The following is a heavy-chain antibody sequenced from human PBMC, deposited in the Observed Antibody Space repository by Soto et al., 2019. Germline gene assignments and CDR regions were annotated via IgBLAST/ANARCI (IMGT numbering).Heavy chain of an antibody. J-gene: IGHJ3*02. V-gene: IGHV1-18*01. Sequence: ASVKVSCKASGYTFTSYGISWVRQAPGQGLEWMGWISAYNGNTNYAETLQGRVTMTTDTSTSTAYMELRSLRSDDTAVYYCARVGWQQLGDAFEIWGQGTMVTVAS. CDR3: ARVGWQQLGDAFEI. D-gene: IGHD6-13*01. CDR1: GYTFTSYG. CDR2: ISAYNGNT.